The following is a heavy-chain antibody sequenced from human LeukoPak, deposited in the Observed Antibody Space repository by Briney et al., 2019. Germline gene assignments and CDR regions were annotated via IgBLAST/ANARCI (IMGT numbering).Heavy chain of an antibody. CDR2: IYTSGST. D-gene: IGHD6-13*01. CDR3: ARDGFRSMAAADHNWFDP. V-gene: IGHV4-61*02. CDR1: GGSISSGSYY. Sequence: SQTLSLTCTVSGGSISSGSYYWGWIRQPAGTGLEWIGRIYTSGSTNYNPSLKSRVTISVDTSKNQFSLKLSSVTAADTAVYYCARDGFRSMAAADHNWFDPWGQGTLVTVSS. J-gene: IGHJ5*02.